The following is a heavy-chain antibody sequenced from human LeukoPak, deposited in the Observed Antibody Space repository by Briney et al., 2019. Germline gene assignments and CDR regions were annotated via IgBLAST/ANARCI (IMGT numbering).Heavy chain of an antibody. Sequence: GGSLRLSCAASGFTFSSYWMYWVRQAPGKGLVWVSRINSDGSSPSYADSVKGRFTISRDNSKNTVYLQVISLTAEDTAVYYCAKDDAWLRFGEWSQGTLVTVSS. J-gene: IGHJ4*02. V-gene: IGHV3-74*01. CDR3: AKDDAWLRFGE. CDR1: GFTFSSYW. CDR2: INSDGSSP. D-gene: IGHD3-10*01.